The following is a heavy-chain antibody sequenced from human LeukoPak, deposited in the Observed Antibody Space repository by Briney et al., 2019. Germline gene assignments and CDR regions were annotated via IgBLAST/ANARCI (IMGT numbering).Heavy chain of an antibody. Sequence: PSETLSLTCNVSGGSIGGHNFYWVWIRQPPGKGLQWIGTVYYNGNSFYNPSLKSRVTISIDMSKNQFSLHLNSVSAADTAVYYCARLKALAGHRGAFDIWGQGTMVTVSS. D-gene: IGHD6-19*01. CDR3: ARLKALAGHRGAFDI. J-gene: IGHJ3*02. V-gene: IGHV4-39*01. CDR1: GGSIGGHNFY. CDR2: VYYNGNS.